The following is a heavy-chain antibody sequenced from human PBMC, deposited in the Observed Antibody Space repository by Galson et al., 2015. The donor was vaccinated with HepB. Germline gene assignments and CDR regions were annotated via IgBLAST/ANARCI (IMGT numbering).Heavy chain of an antibody. D-gene: IGHD6-19*01. Sequence: SLRLSCAASGFTFSTFWMGWVRLAPGKGLEWVANIKPDGGEKYYVDSVKGRFTISRDNAKNSLSLQMNSLRVDDTAIYYCTRDGSGWANFWGQGTLVTVSS. CDR2: IKPDGGEK. CDR1: GFTFSTFW. CDR3: TRDGSGWANF. J-gene: IGHJ4*02. V-gene: IGHV3-7*03.